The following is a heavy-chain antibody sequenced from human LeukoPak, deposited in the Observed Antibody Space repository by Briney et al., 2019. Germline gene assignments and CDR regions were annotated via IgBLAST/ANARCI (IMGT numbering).Heavy chain of an antibody. J-gene: IGHJ4*02. D-gene: IGHD6-6*01. CDR2: SNPNSGGT. CDR1: GYTFTNFY. V-gene: IGHV1-2*02. Sequence: ASVKVSCKASGYTFTNFYMHWLRQAPGQALEWMGWSNPNSGGTNYAQKFQGRITMTRDTSISTAYMDLCRLTSDDTAVYYCARSGYSSSSHIYYWGQGTLVTVSS. CDR3: ARSGYSSSSHIYY.